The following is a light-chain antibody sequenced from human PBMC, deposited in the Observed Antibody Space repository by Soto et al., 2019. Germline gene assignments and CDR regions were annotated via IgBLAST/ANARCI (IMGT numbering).Light chain of an antibody. CDR3: QQTYRIPYT. CDR2: AAS. CDR1: QSISSY. Sequence: DIQLTQSPSSLSASVGDRVTITCRPSQSISSYLNWYQQKPGKAPKLLIYAASNLQSGVPSGFSGSRSGTDFTLTISSLQSEDFATYYCQQTYRIPYTFGQGTKLEIK. J-gene: IGKJ2*01. V-gene: IGKV1-39*01.